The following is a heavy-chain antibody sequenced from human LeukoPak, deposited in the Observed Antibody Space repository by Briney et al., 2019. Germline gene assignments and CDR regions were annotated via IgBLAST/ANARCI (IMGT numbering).Heavy chain of an antibody. J-gene: IGHJ5*02. V-gene: IGHV1-69*04. CDR2: IIPILGIA. Sequence: SVKVSCKASGGTFSSYAISGVRQAPGQGLEWMGRIIPILGIANYAQKFQGRVTITADKSTSTAYMELSSLRSEDTAVYYCARLIAAAGTNWFDPWGQGTLVTVSS. D-gene: IGHD6-13*01. CDR3: ARLIAAAGTNWFDP. CDR1: GGTFSSYA.